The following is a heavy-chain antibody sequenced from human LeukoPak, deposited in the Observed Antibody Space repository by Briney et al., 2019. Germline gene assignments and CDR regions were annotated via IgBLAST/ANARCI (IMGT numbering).Heavy chain of an antibody. CDR3: AKDPPLSYCTNGVCYIY. Sequence: SGGSLRLSCAASGFTFSSYAMSWVRQAPGKGLEWVSAISGSGGSTYYADSVKGRFTISRDNSKNTLYLQMNSLRAEDTAVYYCAKDPPLSYCTNGVCYIYWGQGTLVTVSS. CDR2: ISGSGGST. D-gene: IGHD2-8*01. CDR1: GFTFSSYA. V-gene: IGHV3-23*01. J-gene: IGHJ4*02.